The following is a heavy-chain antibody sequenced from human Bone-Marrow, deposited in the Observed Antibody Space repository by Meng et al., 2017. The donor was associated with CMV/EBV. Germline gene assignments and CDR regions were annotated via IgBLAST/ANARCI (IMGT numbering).Heavy chain of an antibody. D-gene: IGHD2-15*01. Sequence: KVSCKGSGYSFTSYWIGWVRQMPGKGLEWMGIIYPGDSDTRYSPSFQGQVTISADRSISTAYLQWSSLKASDTAIYYCARRDIKSSNPGYFEFWGQGTLVTVSS. J-gene: IGHJ4*02. CDR1: GYSFTSYW. V-gene: IGHV5-51*01. CDR2: IYPGDSDT. CDR3: ARRDIKSSNPGYFEF.